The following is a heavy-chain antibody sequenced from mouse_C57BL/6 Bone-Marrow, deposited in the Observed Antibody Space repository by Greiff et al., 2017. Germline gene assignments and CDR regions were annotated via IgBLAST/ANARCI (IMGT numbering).Heavy chain of an antibody. V-gene: IGHV3-6*01. D-gene: IGHD1-3*01. CDR1: GYSITSGYY. Sequence: ESGPGLVKPSQSLSLTCSVTGYSITSGYYWIWIRQFPGNKLEWMGYISYDGSNNYNPSLKNRISITRDTSKNQFFLKLNSVTTEDTATYYCARDRGKDWGQGTLVTVSA. CDR3: ARDRGKD. CDR2: ISYDGSN. J-gene: IGHJ3*01.